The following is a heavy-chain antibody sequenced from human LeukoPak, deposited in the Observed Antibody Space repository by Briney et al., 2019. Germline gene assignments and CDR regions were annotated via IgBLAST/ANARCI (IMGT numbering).Heavy chain of an antibody. CDR2: IRSKANSYAT. J-gene: IGHJ3*02. CDR3: ATVLGGVVRGDAFDI. Sequence: GGSLRLSCAASGFTFSGSAMHWVRQASGKGLEWVGRIRSKANSYATAYAASVKGRFTISRDDSKNTAYLQMNSLKTEDTAVYYCATVLGGVVRGDAFDIWGQGTMVTVSS. D-gene: IGHD4-23*01. CDR1: GFTFSGSA. V-gene: IGHV3-73*01.